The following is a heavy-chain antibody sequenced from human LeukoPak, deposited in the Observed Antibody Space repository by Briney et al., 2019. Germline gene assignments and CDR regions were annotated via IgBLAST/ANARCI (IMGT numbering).Heavy chain of an antibody. CDR3: VAPTYYYDSSGYRTGGYYYYYMDV. V-gene: IGHV4-39*01. Sequence: SETLSLTCTVSGGSISSSSYYWGWNRQPPGKGLEWIGSIYYSGSTYYNPSLKSRVTISVDTSKNQFSLKLSSVTAADTAVYYCVAPTYYYDSSGYRTGGYYYYYMDVWGKGTTVTISS. J-gene: IGHJ6*03. CDR2: IYYSGST. D-gene: IGHD3-22*01. CDR1: GGSISSSSYY.